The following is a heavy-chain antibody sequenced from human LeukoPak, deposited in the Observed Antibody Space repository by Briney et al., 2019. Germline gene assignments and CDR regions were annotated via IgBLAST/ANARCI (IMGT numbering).Heavy chain of an antibody. CDR2: ISGSGGST. V-gene: IGHV3-23*01. CDR1: GFTFSSYA. D-gene: IGHD2-2*01. Sequence: PGXXLXLSCAASGFTFSSYAMSWVRQAPGKGLEWVSAISGSGGSTYYADSVKGRFTISRDNSKNTLYLQMNSLRAEDTAVYYCAKSRSRLVVNYFDYWGQGTLVTVSS. CDR3: AKSRSRLVVNYFDY. J-gene: IGHJ4*02.